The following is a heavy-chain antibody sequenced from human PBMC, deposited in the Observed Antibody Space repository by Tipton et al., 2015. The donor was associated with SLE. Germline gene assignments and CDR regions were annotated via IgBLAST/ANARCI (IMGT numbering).Heavy chain of an antibody. J-gene: IGHJ4*02. V-gene: IGHV4-39*07. CDR3: ARSGPYWNYGHYFDY. D-gene: IGHD1-7*01. CDR2: IYYSGST. CDR1: GGSISSSVYS. Sequence: TLSLTCNVSGGSISSSVYSWNWIRQPPGKGLEWIGTIYYSGSTYYNSSLKSRVTISLDTSKNQFSLKLSSVTAADTAVYYCARSGPYWNYGHYFDYWGQGTLVTVSS.